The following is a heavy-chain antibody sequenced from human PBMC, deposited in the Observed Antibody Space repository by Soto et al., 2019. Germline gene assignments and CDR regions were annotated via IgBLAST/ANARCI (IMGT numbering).Heavy chain of an antibody. J-gene: IGHJ6*02. V-gene: IGHV3-53*01. CDR2: IWSAGLI. Sequence: GGSLRLSCAASGFTVSSKYMSWVRQAPGKGLEWISVIWSAGLIYYADSVRGRFTISRDISKNILYLEMTSLRADDTAVYYCAREAPVDVWGQGTTVTVS. CDR3: AREAPVDV. CDR1: GFTVSSKY.